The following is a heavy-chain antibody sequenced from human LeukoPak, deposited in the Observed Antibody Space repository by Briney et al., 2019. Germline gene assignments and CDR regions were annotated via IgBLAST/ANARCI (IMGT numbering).Heavy chain of an antibody. CDR2: IYYSGST. D-gene: IGHD3-9*01. J-gene: IGHJ4*02. V-gene: IGHV4-61*08. CDR3: ASYHARYQRGPFDY. Sequence: SETLSLTCTVSGGSISSGGYYWSWIRQPPGKGLEWIGYIYYSGSTNYNPSLKSRVTISVDTSKNQFSLKLSSVTAADTAVYYCASYHARYQRGPFDYWGQGTLVTVSS. CDR1: GGSISSGGYY.